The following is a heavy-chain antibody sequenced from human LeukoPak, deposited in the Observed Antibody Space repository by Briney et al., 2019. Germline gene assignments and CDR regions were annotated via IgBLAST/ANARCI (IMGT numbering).Heavy chain of an antibody. V-gene: IGHV1-8*03. D-gene: IGHD2-2*02. Sequence: GASVKVSCKASGYTFTSYDIDWVRQATGQGLEWMGWMNPNSGNTGYAQKFQGRVTITRNTSISTAYMELSNLRSEDTAVYYCARGALGYCSSTSCYTQGGTYYYMDVWGKGTTVTVSS. CDR1: GYTFTSYD. CDR2: MNPNSGNT. CDR3: ARGALGYCSSTSCYTQGGTYYYMDV. J-gene: IGHJ6*03.